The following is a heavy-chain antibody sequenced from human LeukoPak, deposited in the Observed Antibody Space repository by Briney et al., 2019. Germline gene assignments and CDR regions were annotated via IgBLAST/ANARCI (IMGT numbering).Heavy chain of an antibody. V-gene: IGHV4-4*09. CDR2: IYTSGST. Sequence: PSETLSLTCTVSGGSISSYYWSWIRQPPGKGLEWIGYIYTSGSTNYNPSLKSRVTISVDTSKNQFSLKLSSVTAADTAVYYCARQLHSSGWPYYYYMDVWGKGTTVTVSS. CDR3: ARQLHSSGWPYYYYMDV. D-gene: IGHD6-19*01. J-gene: IGHJ6*03. CDR1: GGSISSYY.